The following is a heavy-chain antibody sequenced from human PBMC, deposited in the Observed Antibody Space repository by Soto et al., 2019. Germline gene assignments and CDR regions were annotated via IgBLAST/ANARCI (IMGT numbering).Heavy chain of an antibody. Sequence: PSGCLSLTCSVSGGSIDSSDFYWVWIRQPPGEGLEWIGSTYHRRNTYYNSSLRSRVTISVDTSKNQFSLKLSSVTAADTAVYYCXRIVGRVTTVTDADYWGQGTLVTVSS. CDR2: TYHRRNT. D-gene: IGHD4-17*01. V-gene: IGHV4-39*01. CDR1: GGSIDSSDFY. J-gene: IGHJ4*02. CDR3: XRIVGRVTTVTDADY.